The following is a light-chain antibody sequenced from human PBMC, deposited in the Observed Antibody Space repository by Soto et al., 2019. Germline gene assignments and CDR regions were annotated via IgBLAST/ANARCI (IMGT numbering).Light chain of an antibody. CDR1: QSLVHSQGNYF. J-gene: IGKJ2*01. Sequence: DIVMTQSPLSLPVSPGAPASISCRSSQSLVHSQGNYFFDWYVQKPGQSPQLLSCWGFIRACGVHDRISGSASGTDFTLKITRVEAEDGGVYYCMQALQTPYTLGQGTKLEIK. CDR2: WGF. V-gene: IGKV2-28*01. CDR3: MQALQTPYT.